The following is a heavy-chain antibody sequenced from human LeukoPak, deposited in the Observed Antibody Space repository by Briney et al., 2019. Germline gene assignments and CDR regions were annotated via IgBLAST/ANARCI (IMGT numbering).Heavy chain of an antibody. CDR1: GGTFSSYA. J-gene: IGHJ3*02. CDR2: IIPIFGTA. CDR3: ARDKLPPKYSNSPPDAFDI. V-gene: IGHV1-69*05. D-gene: IGHD4-11*01. Sequence: SVKVSCKASGGTFSSYAISWVRQAPGQGLEWMGGIIPIFGTANYAQKFQGRVTITTDESTSTAYMELSSLRSEDTAVYYCARDKLPPKYSNSPPDAFDIWGQGTMVTVSS.